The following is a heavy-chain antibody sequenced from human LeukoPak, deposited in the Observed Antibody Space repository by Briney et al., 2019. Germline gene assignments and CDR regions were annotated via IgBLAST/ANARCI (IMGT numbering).Heavy chain of an antibody. Sequence: GGSLRLSCTASGFTFGDYALSWVRQAPGKGLEWVGFVRSKPSGGTTEYAASVKGRFTISRDDSKSIAYLQMNSLKTEDTAVYYCTRERVAVAAYYFDYWGQGTLVTVSS. CDR3: TRERVAVAAYYFDY. V-gene: IGHV3-49*04. CDR2: VRSKPSGGTT. J-gene: IGHJ4*02. CDR1: GFTFGDYA. D-gene: IGHD6-19*01.